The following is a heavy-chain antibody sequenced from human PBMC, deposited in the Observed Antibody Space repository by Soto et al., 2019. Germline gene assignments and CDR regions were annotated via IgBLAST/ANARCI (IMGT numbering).Heavy chain of an antibody. V-gene: IGHV3-23*01. CDR1: GFTFSHYA. Sequence: GSLTLSCAASGFTFSHYAMSWVRQAPGQGLEWVSGLSGGGGTTYYADSVKGRFTISRDNSENTLYLQMNSLRADDTAVYYCAKDRGYSGHDNWVDSWGQGTLVTVSS. CDR2: LSGGGGTT. CDR3: AKDRGYSGHDNWVDS. J-gene: IGHJ5*01. D-gene: IGHD5-12*01.